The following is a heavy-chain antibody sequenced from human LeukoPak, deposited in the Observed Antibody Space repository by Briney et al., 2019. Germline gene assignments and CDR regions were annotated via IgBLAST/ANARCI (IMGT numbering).Heavy chain of an antibody. CDR2: ISGSGGST. CDR3: AKDPLVTPYYYYYGMDV. Sequence: PGGSLRLSCAASGFTFSNYWMTWVRQAPGKGLEWVSAISGSGGSTYYADSVKGRFTISRDNSKNTLYLQMNSLRAEDTAVYYCAKDPLVTPYYYYYGMDVWGQGTTVTVSS. J-gene: IGHJ6*02. V-gene: IGHV3-23*01. CDR1: GFTFSNYW. D-gene: IGHD2-21*02.